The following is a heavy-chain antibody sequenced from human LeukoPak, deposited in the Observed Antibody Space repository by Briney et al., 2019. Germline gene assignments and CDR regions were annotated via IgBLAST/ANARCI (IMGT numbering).Heavy chain of an antibody. J-gene: IGHJ5*02. D-gene: IGHD2-2*02. CDR3: AKVGYCSSTSCYNP. CDR1: GFTFSSYG. CDR2: ISGSGGST. V-gene: IGHV3-23*01. Sequence: GGSLRLSCAASGFTFSSYGMSWVRQAPGKGLEWVSAISGSGGSTYYADSVKGRFTISRDNSKNTLYLQMNSLRAEDTAVYYCAKVGYCSSTSCYNPWGQGTLVTVSS.